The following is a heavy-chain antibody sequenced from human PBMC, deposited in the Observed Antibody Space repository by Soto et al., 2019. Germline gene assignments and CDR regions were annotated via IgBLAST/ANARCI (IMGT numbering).Heavy chain of an antibody. CDR2: ISYDGSNK. V-gene: IGHV3-30*03. Sequence: GGSLRLSCAASGFTFSSYGMHWVRQAPGKGLEWVAVISYDGSNKYYADSVKGRFTTSRDNSKNTLYLQMNSLRAEDTAVYYCTRSFSSWYYFDYWGQGTLVTVSS. CDR3: TRSFSSWYYFDY. D-gene: IGHD6-13*01. J-gene: IGHJ4*02. CDR1: GFTFSSYG.